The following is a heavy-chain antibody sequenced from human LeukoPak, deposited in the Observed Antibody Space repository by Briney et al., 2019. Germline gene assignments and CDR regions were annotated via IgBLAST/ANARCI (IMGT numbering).Heavy chain of an antibody. V-gene: IGHV4-59*01. CDR2: IYYSGST. Sequence: SETLSLTFTVSGGSTSSYYLSWIRQPPGRGLEWIGYIYYSGSTNYNPSLKSRVTISVDTSKNQFSLKLSSVTAADTAVYYCARVKSSRDDAFDIWGQGTMVTVSS. CDR3: ARVKSSRDDAFDI. CDR1: GGSTSSYY. D-gene: IGHD6-19*01. J-gene: IGHJ3*02.